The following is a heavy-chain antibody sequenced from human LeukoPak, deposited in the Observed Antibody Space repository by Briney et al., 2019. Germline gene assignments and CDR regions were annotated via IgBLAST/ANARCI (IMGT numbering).Heavy chain of an antibody. CDR2: ISGSGGST. CDR1: GFTFSSYA. J-gene: IGHJ4*02. CDR3: ARDADTTIVMYYFDY. V-gene: IGHV3-23*01. D-gene: IGHD3-22*01. Sequence: PGGSLRLSCAASGFTFSSYAMSWVRQAPGKGLEWVSAISGSGGSTYYADSVKGRFTISRDNAKNSLYLQMNSLRAEDTAVYYCARDADTTIVMYYFDYWGQGTLVTVSS.